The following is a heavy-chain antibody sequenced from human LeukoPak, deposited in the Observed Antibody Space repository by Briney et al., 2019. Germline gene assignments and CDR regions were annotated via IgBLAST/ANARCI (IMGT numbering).Heavy chain of an antibody. J-gene: IGHJ4*02. CDR3: ATAGNYRFDY. V-gene: IGHV3-33*01. CDR2: IWYDGSNK. D-gene: IGHD1-7*01. Sequence: GGSLRLSCAASGFTFSSYGMHWVRQAPAKGLEWVAVIWYDGSNKYYADSVKGRFTISRDNSKNTLYLQMNSLRAEDTAVYYCATAGNYRFDYWGQGTLVTVSS. CDR1: GFTFSSYG.